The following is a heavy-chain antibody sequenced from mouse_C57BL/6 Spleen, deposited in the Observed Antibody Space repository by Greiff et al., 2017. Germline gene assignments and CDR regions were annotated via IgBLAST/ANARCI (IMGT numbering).Heavy chain of an antibody. CDR3: ARYTYSYWYFDV. Sequence: DVMLVESGGGLVQPGGSLSLSCAASGFTFTDYYMSWVRQPPGKALEWLGFIRNKANGYTTEYSASVKGRFTISRDNSQSILYLQMNALRAEDSATYYCARYTYSYWYFDVWGTGTTVTVSS. J-gene: IGHJ1*03. CDR2: IRNKANGYTT. V-gene: IGHV7-3*01. D-gene: IGHD2-10*01. CDR1: GFTFTDYY.